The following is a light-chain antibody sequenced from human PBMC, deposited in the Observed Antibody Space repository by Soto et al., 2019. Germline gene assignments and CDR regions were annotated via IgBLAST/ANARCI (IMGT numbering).Light chain of an antibody. CDR1: QSVSSSY. CDR3: QHYGSSPST. CDR2: GAS. J-gene: IGKJ5*01. Sequence: EIVLTQSPGTRSLSPGERATLSCRASQSVSSSYLAWYQQKPRQAPRLLIYGASSRATGIPDRFSGSGSGTDFTLTISILEPEACAVYYCQHYGSSPSTFGQGQRLEIK. V-gene: IGKV3-20*01.